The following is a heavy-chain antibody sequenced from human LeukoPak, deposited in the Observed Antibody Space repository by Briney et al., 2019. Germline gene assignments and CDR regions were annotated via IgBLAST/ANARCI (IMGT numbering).Heavy chain of an antibody. D-gene: IGHD2-2*01. CDR1: GGSISTYY. J-gene: IGHJ3*02. CDR3: ARSGDCGSSTSCYAFDI. CDR2: IYYSGST. V-gene: IGHV4-59*06. Sequence: NPSETLSLTCTVSGGSISTYYWSWIRQHPGKGLEWIGYIYYSGSTYYNPSLKSRVTISVDMSKNQFSLKLSSVTAADTAVYYCARSGDCGSSTSCYAFDIWGQGTMVTVSS.